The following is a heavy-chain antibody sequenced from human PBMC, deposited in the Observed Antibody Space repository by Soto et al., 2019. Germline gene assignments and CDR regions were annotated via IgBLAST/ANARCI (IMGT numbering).Heavy chain of an antibody. CDR1: GFTFTAYD. CDR2: ISPSGDTT. D-gene: IGHD2-8*01. J-gene: IGHJ4*02. V-gene: IGHV3-23*01. CDR3: AFKGNANPFY. Sequence: GGSLRLSCATSGFTFTAYDLTWVRQAPGKGLDWVSGISPSGDTTYYADSVKGRFTISRDNSKTVLYLQMNSLRAEDTAVYYCAFKGNANPFYWGEGTLVTVSS.